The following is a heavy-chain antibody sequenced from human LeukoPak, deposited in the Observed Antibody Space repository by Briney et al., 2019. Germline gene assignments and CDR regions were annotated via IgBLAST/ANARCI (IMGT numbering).Heavy chain of an antibody. CDR1: GVPISSSSYY. CDR3: ARHVGHTALDY. J-gene: IGHJ4*02. V-gene: IGHV4-39*01. D-gene: IGHD5-18*01. CDR2: LYYSGST. Sequence: SETLSLTCTVSGVPISSSSYYWGWIRQPPGRGLEWIGSLYYSGSTYYNPSLNGRVTISVDTSKNQFSLRLSSVTAADRAVYYCARHVGHTALDYWGQGTLVTVSS.